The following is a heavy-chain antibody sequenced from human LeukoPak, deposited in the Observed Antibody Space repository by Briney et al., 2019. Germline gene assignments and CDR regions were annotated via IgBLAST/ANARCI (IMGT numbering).Heavy chain of an antibody. CDR3: ARDYVRYCSSTSCDQRDPYYYYYMDV. V-gene: IGHV4-4*07. Sequence: KPSETLSLTCTVSGGSISSYYWSWIRQPAGKGLEWIGRIYTSGSTNYNPSLKSRVTMSVDTSKNQFSLKLSSVTAADTAVYYCARDYVRYCSSTSCDQRDPYYYYYMDVWGKGTTVTVSS. J-gene: IGHJ6*03. D-gene: IGHD2-2*01. CDR2: IYTSGST. CDR1: GGSISSYY.